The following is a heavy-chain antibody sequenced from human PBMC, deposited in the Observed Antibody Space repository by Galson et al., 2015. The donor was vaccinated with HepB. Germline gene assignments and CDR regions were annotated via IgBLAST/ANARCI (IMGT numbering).Heavy chain of an antibody. CDR2: IYYSGST. CDR3: ARLIRINYYDSSGYSAFDY. J-gene: IGHJ4*02. Sequence: ETLSLTCTVSGGSISSSSYYWGWIRQPPGKGLEWIGSIYYSGSTYYNPSLKSRVTISVDTSKNQFSLKLSSVTAADTAVYYCARLIRINYYDSSGYSAFDYWGQGTLVTVSS. V-gene: IGHV4-39*01. D-gene: IGHD3-22*01. CDR1: GGSISSSSYY.